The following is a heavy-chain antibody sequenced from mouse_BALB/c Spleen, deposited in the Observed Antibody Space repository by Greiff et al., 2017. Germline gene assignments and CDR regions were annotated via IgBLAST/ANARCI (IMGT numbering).Heavy chain of an antibody. V-gene: IGHV1-15*01. CDR1: GYTFTDYE. Sequence: QVHVKQSGAELVRPGASVTLSCKASGYTFTDYEMHWVKQTPVHGLEWIGAIDPETGGTAYNQKFKGKATLTADKSSSTAYMELRSLTSEDSAVYYCTRLGASYYGNYVDAMDYWGQGTSVTVSS. CDR2: IDPETGGT. J-gene: IGHJ4*01. D-gene: IGHD2-10*01. CDR3: TRLGASYYGNYVDAMDY.